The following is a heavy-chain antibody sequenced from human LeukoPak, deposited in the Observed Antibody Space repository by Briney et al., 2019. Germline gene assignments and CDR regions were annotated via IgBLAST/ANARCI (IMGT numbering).Heavy chain of an antibody. V-gene: IGHV3-15*01. D-gene: IGHD1-14*01. CDR2: IKSKTDGGTT. CDR3: TTDGGITIRPLFDF. CDR1: GITFTSAW. Sequence: GSLRLSCAASGITFTSAWMGWVRQAPGKGLEGVGRIKSKTDGGTTDYAAPVRGRFTISTDDSKITSYLQMNNLKIEDTAVYYCTTDGGITIRPLFDFWGQGTLVTVSS. J-gene: IGHJ4*02.